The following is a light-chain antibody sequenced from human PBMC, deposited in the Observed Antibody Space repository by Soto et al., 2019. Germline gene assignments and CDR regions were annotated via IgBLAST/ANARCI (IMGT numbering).Light chain of an antibody. V-gene: IGKV3-15*01. CDR3: QQYGSSLIT. CDR2: DAS. Sequence: EIVMTQSPATLSVSPGERATLSCRASQSVSRNLAWYQQKPGQAPRLLIYDASTRATAIPARFSGSGSGTDFTLTISRLEPEDFAVYYCQQYGSSLITFGQGTRLEIK. J-gene: IGKJ5*01. CDR1: QSVSRN.